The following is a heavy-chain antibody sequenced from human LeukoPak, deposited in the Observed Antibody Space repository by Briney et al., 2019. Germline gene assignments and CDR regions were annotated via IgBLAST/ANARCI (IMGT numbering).Heavy chain of an antibody. CDR3: ARDNRWRQMIDY. CDR1: GFTFSSYW. CDR2: IYSGGST. J-gene: IGHJ4*02. V-gene: IGHV3-66*02. D-gene: IGHD1-14*01. Sequence: GGSLRLSCAASGFTFSSYWMHWVRQAPGKGLEWVSVIYSGGSTYYADSVKGRFTISRDNSKNTLYLQMNSLRAEDTAVYYCARDNRWRQMIDYWGQGTLVTVSS.